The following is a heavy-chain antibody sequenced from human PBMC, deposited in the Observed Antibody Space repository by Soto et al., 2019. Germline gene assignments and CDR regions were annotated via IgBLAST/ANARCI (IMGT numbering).Heavy chain of an antibody. CDR1: GGSISSSSYY. J-gene: IGHJ6*02. D-gene: IGHD3-22*01. CDR2: IYYSGST. V-gene: IGHV4-39*01. CDR3: ARLSKVKNYYYYGMDV. Sequence: PSETLSLTCTVSGGSISSSSYYWGWIRQPPGKGLEWIGSIYYSGSTYYNPSLKSRVTISVDTSKNQFSLKLSSVTAVDTAVYYCARLSKVKNYYYYGMDVWGQGTTVTVSS.